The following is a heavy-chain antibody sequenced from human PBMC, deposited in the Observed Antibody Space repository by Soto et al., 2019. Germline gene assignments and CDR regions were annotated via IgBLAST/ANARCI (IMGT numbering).Heavy chain of an antibody. CDR3: ARGTGYYDSSGYYYYTY. D-gene: IGHD3-22*01. J-gene: IGHJ4*02. Sequence: QVQLVESGGGVVQPGRSLRLSCAASGFTFSSYGMHWVRQAPGKGLEWVAVIWYDGSNKYYADSVKGRFTISRDNSKNTLYLQMNRLIAEDTAVYYCARGTGYYDSSGYYYYTYWGQGTLVTVSS. CDR1: GFTFSSYG. CDR2: IWYDGSNK. V-gene: IGHV3-33*01.